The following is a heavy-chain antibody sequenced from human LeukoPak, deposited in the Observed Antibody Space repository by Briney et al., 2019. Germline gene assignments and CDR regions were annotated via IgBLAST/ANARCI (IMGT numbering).Heavy chain of an antibody. V-gene: IGHV3-23*01. Sequence: PGGTLRLSCAASGFIFSTYGMSWVRQAPGKGLEWVSLITGSGGNSYYADSVKGRFTISRDNSKNTLYLQMNSLRAEDTAIYYCAKNGDRGAYCTGGTCYPYFYYYMDVWGKGTTVTI. CDR2: ITGSGGNS. CDR1: GFIFSTYG. CDR3: AKNGDRGAYCTGGTCYPYFYYYMDV. J-gene: IGHJ6*03. D-gene: IGHD2-15*01.